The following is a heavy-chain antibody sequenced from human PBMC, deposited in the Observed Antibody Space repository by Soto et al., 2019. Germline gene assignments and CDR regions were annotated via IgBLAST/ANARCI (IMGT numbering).Heavy chain of an antibody. D-gene: IGHD2-21*01. Sequence: LSLTCTVSGGSISSYYWSWIRPPPGKGLGWIGYIYYRGSTTYNRSLKSRVTISVDTSKNQFSLKLSSVTAADTAVYYCAGGAPAFYYYYGMDVWVQGTTVTVS. J-gene: IGHJ6*02. CDR2: IYYRGST. CDR3: AGGAPAFYYYYGMDV. CDR1: GGSISSYY. V-gene: IGHV4-59*01.